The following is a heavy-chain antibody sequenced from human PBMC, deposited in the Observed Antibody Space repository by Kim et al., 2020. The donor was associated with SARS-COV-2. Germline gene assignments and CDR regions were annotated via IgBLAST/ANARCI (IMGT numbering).Heavy chain of an antibody. V-gene: IGHV3-30*01. CDR3: GRGYCSSTSGSSDY. J-gene: IGHJ4*02. Sequence: ADSVKGRFTISRDNSKNTLDLQMNSLRAEDTAVYRVGRGYCSSTSGSSDYWGQGTLVTVSS. D-gene: IGHD2-2*01.